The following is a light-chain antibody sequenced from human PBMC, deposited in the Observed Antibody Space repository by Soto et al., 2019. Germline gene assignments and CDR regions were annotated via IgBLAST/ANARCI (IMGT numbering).Light chain of an antibody. CDR2: GAS. Sequence: EIVMTQSPATLSVSPGERATLSCRASQSVSSSYLAWYQQKPGQAPRLLIYGASSRATGIPDRFSASGSGTDFTLTISRLEPEDFAVYYCQQYGSSPPITFGQGTRLEIK. J-gene: IGKJ5*01. CDR3: QQYGSSPPIT. V-gene: IGKV3-20*01. CDR1: QSVSSSY.